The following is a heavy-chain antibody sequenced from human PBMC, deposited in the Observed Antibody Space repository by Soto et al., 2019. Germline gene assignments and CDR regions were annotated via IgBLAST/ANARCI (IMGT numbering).Heavy chain of an antibody. V-gene: IGHV3-7*03. CDR2: IRQDGGAQ. CDR3: VRGGHGSGSYLGSS. D-gene: IGHD3-10*01. Sequence: LRLSCVASGFTFTTYWMSWVRQAPGKGLEWVANIRQDGGAQYYVDSVKGRFTISRDNAKNSVYLQMDSLRVEDTAVYYCVRGGHGSGSYLGSSWGQGILVTV. CDR1: GFTFTTYW. J-gene: IGHJ5*02.